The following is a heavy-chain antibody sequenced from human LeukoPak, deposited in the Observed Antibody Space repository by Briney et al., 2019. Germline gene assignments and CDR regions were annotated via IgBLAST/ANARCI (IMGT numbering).Heavy chain of an antibody. CDR1: GFTFSSYH. CDR2: INYGNRPT. CDR3: VRDYQWSLEL. Sequence: PGGSLRLSCAASGFTFSSYHMHWVRQAPGKGLEWLSYINYGNRPTYYADSVKGRFTISRDNAKNSLYLQLDGLRVEDTAVYYCVRDYQWSLELWGQGTPVTVSS. D-gene: IGHD1-7*01. V-gene: IGHV3-48*01. J-gene: IGHJ4*02.